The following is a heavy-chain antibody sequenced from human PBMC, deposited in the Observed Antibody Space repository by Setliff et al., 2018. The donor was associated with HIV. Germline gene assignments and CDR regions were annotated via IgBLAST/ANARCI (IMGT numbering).Heavy chain of an antibody. Sequence: LSLTCTVSGGSISSGRYFWGWIRLVPGRGLEWIGSISDSGTTFYKPSLKSRVAISVDTSKKQFSLNLSSATAADTAVYYCARRNWNYGTVYPFDIWGQGTMVTVS. J-gene: IGHJ3*02. D-gene: IGHD1-7*01. CDR2: ISDSGTT. CDR3: ARRNWNYGTVYPFDI. V-gene: IGHV4-39*01. CDR1: GGSISSGRYF.